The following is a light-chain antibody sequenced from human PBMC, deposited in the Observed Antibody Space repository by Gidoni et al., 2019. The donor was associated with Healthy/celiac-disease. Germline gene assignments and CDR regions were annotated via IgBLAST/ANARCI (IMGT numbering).Light chain of an antibody. CDR3: QVWDSSRDYV. Sequence: SYVLTQPPSASVAPGKTARSTCGGNNIGSNSVHWYQQKPGQAPVLVVYDDSDRPSGIPERFSGSNSGNTATRTISRVEAGDEADYYCQVWDSSRDYVFGTGTKVTVL. V-gene: IGLV3-21*03. CDR1: NIGSNS. CDR2: DDS. J-gene: IGLJ1*01.